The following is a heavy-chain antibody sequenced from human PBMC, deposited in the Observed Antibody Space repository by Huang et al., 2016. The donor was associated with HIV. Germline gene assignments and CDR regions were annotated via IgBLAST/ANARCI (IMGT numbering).Heavy chain of an antibody. J-gene: IGHJ4*02. V-gene: IGHV5-51*01. CDR2: LYPRDAET. CDR1: GYGFSSYW. CDR3: ARQVDGFRSHFDF. D-gene: IGHD5-18*01. Sequence: EVLLVQSGAELKEPGESLKISCKASGYGFSSYWIGWVRQNAGKGLEWMGILYPRDAETKYSPSFAGQVTISADKSTRTAYLQWESLKAPDTAIYFCARQVDGFRSHFDFWGQGTLVSVSS.